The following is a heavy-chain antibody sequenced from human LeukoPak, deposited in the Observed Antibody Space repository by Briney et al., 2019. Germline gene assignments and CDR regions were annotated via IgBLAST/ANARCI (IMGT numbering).Heavy chain of an antibody. Sequence: GASVTVSCTASGYTFTSYAMHWVRQAPGQRLEWMGWINAGNGNTKYSQEFQGRVTITRDTSASTAYMELSSLRSEDTAVYYCARDRITMVRGVDNWFDPWGQGTLVTVSS. CDR2: INAGNGNT. CDR3: ARDRITMVRGVDNWFDP. V-gene: IGHV1-3*01. J-gene: IGHJ5*02. CDR1: GYTFTSYA. D-gene: IGHD3-10*01.